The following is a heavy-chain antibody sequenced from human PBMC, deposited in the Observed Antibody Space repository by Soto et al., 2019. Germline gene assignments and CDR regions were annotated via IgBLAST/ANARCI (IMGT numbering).Heavy chain of an antibody. D-gene: IGHD3-3*01. CDR1: GFTFSDYG. CDR3: AKSPRVQFLEWLVPMDV. J-gene: IGHJ6*02. V-gene: IGHV3-30*18. CDR2: ISYDGSNK. Sequence: QVQLVESGGGVVQPGRSVRLSCAASGFTFSDYGMHWVRQAPGKGLEWVAVISYDGSNKYYADSVKGRFTISRDNSNNTLYLQMNSLRAEDTAVYYCAKSPRVQFLEWLVPMDVWGQGTTVTVSS.